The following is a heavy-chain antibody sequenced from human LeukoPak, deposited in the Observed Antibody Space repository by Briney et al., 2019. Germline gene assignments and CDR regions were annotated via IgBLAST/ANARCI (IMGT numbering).Heavy chain of an antibody. CDR2: IQYGGSKT. CDR3: AKRHAYSSLRFAP. V-gene: IGHV3-30*02. Sequence: GGSLRLSCVASGFTFGSFAMHWVRQAPGRGLEWIAFIQYGGSKTYYADSVKGRFTIARDNSENTLYLQMNSLSADDTAVYYCAKRHAYSSLRFAPWGQGTLVTVSS. J-gene: IGHJ5*02. CDR1: GFTFGSFA. D-gene: IGHD1-26*01.